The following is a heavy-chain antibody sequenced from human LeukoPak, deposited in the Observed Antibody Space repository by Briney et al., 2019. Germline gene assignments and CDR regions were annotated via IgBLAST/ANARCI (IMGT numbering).Heavy chain of an antibody. J-gene: IGHJ4*02. D-gene: IGHD5-12*01. Sequence: ASVMVSCKASGGTFSNCAIIWVRQAPGQGLEWMGGIIPIFGSANYAQKFQGRVTITADESTSTAYMELGSLRSQDTAVYYCARVGEGGYGYGDYYFDYWGQGTLVTVSS. CDR1: GGTFSNCA. CDR2: IIPIFGSA. V-gene: IGHV1-69*13. CDR3: ARVGEGGYGYGDYYFDY.